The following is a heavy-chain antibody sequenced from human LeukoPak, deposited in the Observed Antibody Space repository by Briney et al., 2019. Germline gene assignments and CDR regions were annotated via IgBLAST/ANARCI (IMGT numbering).Heavy chain of an antibody. J-gene: IGHJ4*02. Sequence: SETLSLTCTVSGGSISSGSYYWGWIRQPPGKGLEWIGEINHSGSTNYNPSLKSRVTISVDTSKNQFSLKLSSVTAADTAVYYCARHLLWFGMTYYFDYWGQGTLVTVSS. V-gene: IGHV4-39*01. CDR2: INHSGST. CDR3: ARHLLWFGMTYYFDY. D-gene: IGHD3-10*01. CDR1: GGSISSGSYY.